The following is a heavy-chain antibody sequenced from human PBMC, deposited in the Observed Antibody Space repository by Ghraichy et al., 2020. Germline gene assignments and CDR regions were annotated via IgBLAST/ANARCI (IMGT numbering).Heavy chain of an antibody. CDR3: ARRVLRFLEWTPAGYFDL. CDR2: IYYSGST. CDR1: GGSISSSSYY. V-gene: IGHV4-39*01. Sequence: SETLSLTCTVSGGSISSSSYYWGWIRQPPGKGLEWIGSIYYSGSTYYNPSLKSRVTISVDTSKNQFSLKLSSVTAADTAVYYCARRVLRFLEWTPAGYFDLWGRGTLVTVSS. J-gene: IGHJ2*01. D-gene: IGHD3-3*01.